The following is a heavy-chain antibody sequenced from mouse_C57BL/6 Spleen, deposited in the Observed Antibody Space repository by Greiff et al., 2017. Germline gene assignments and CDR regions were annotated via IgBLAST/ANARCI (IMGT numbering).Heavy chain of an antibody. J-gene: IGHJ2*01. V-gene: IGHV3-6*01. CDR1: GYSITSGYY. D-gene: IGHD2-4*01. CDR2: ISYDGST. Sequence: EVKLQESGPGLVKPSQSLSLTCSVTGYSITSGYYWNWIRQFPGNKLEWMGYISYDGSTNYNPYLKNRISITRDTSNNQFFLKLNSLTTEDTATYYCARGQFPDDYKDYWGQGTTLTVSS. CDR3: ARGQFPDDYKDY.